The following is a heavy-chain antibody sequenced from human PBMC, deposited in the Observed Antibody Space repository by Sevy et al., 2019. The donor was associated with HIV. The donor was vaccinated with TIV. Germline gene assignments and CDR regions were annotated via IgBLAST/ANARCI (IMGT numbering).Heavy chain of an antibody. CDR3: AGGRYDSSGSFDAFDI. Sequence: GGSLRLSCAASGFTFSSYALNWVRQAPGQGLEWVSTIYGSRGVTYYADYVKGRFTISRDNSKNTLYLQMNGLRTEDTAVYFCAGGRYDSSGSFDAFDIWGQGTMVTVSS. J-gene: IGHJ3*02. CDR1: GFTFSSYA. V-gene: IGHV3-23*01. D-gene: IGHD3-22*01. CDR2: IYGSRGVT.